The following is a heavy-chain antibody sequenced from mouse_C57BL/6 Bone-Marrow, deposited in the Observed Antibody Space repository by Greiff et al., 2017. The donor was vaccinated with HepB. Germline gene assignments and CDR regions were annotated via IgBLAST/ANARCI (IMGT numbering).Heavy chain of an antibody. V-gene: IGHV1-42*01. Sequence: VHVKQSGPELVKPGASVKISCKASGYSFTGYYMNWVKQSPEKSLEWIGEINPSTGGTTYNQKFKAKATLTVDKSSSTAYMQLKSLTSEDSAVYYCARGRLSTDFFDYWGQGTTLTVSS. CDR3: ARGRLSTDFFDY. CDR2: INPSTGGT. J-gene: IGHJ2*01. CDR1: GYSFTGYY. D-gene: IGHD5-1*01.